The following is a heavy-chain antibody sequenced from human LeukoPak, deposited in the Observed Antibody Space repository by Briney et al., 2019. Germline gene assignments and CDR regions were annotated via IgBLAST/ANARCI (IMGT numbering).Heavy chain of an antibody. D-gene: IGHD3-9*01. Sequence: ASVKVSCKSSVYTFTGYYMHWVRQAPGQGLEWMGWINPNSCGTNYAQKFQGRVTMTRDTSISTAYMELSRLRSDDTAVYYCARDGHPYYDILTGSRPPDYWGQGTLVTVSS. CDR2: INPNSCGT. CDR3: ARDGHPYYDILTGSRPPDY. CDR1: VYTFTGYY. J-gene: IGHJ4*02. V-gene: IGHV1-2*02.